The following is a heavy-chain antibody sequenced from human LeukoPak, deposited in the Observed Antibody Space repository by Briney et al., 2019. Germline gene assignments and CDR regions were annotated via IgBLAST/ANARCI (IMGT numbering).Heavy chain of an antibody. J-gene: IGHJ6*02. CDR1: GGTFSSYA. D-gene: IGHD6-13*01. CDR3: ARALQQLGLDYYGMDV. V-gene: IGHV1-69*01. CDR2: IIPIFGTA. Sequence: SVKVSCKASGGTFSSYAISWVRQAPGQGLEWMGGIIPIFGTANYAQKFQGRVTITADESTSTAYMELSSLRSEDTAVYYCARALQQLGLDYYGMDVWGQGTTVTVSS.